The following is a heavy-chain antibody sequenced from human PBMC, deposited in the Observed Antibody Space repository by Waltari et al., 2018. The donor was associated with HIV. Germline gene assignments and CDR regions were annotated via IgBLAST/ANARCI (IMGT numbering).Heavy chain of an antibody. CDR1: GFSLSTSGVG. V-gene: IGHV2-5*02. CDR2: IYWDDDK. J-gene: IGHJ4*02. Sequence: QITLKESGPTLVKPTQTLTLTCTFSGFSLSTSGVGVGWIRQPPGKALEWLALIYWDDDKRYSPSLKSRLTITKDTSKNQVVLTMTNMDPVDTATYYCAHRLANGSGSYYKDYWGQGTLVTVSS. D-gene: IGHD3-10*01. CDR3: AHRLANGSGSYYKDY.